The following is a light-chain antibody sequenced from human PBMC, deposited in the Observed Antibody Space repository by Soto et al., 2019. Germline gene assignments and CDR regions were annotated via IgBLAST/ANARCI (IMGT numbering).Light chain of an antibody. V-gene: IGKV3-11*01. Sequence: EIVLTQSPTTLSLSPGERATLYCRASQSVSSYFAWYQQKPDQAPRFLISDAFTRSSGIPVMFSGSVSLTDFTLTISCLEPEDFAVYYCQQRSVWPLTFGGGTKVDIK. CDR3: QQRSVWPLT. CDR2: DAF. J-gene: IGKJ4*01. CDR1: QSVSSY.